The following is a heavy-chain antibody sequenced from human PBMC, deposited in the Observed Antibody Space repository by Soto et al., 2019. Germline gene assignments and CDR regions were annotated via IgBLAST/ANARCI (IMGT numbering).Heavy chain of an antibody. V-gene: IGHV3-21*01. CDR2: ISSTSSNI. Sequence: EVPLVESGGGLVKPGGSLRLSCAASGFTFSSFSMNWVRQAPGKGLEWVSSISSTSSNIYHADSLKGRFTISRDNAQNSLYLQMNSLRVEDTAVYYCARSPPWTPLFRGGMDVWGQGTTVIVAS. CDR1: GFTFSSFS. CDR3: ARSPPWTPLFRGGMDV. D-gene: IGHD5-12*01. J-gene: IGHJ6*02.